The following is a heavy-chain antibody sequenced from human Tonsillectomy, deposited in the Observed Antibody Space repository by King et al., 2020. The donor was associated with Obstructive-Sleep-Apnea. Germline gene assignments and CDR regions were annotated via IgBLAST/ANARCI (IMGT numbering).Heavy chain of an antibody. Sequence: QLQESGPGLVKPSETLSLTCTVSGGSISSYYWSWIRQPPGKGLEWIGYIYYSGSTNYNPSLKSRVTISVDTSKNQFSLKLSSVTAADTAVYYCSSSGWYPGPFDYWGQGTLVTVSS. D-gene: IGHD6-19*01. CDR2: IYYSGST. J-gene: IGHJ4*02. CDR1: GGSISSYY. CDR3: SSSGWYPGPFDY. V-gene: IGHV4-59*08.